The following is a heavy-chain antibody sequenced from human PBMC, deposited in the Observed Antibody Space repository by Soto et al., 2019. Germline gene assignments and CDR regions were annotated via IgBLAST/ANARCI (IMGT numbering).Heavy chain of an antibody. Sequence: PSETLSLTCTVSGGSISSYYWSWIRQPPGKGLEWIGYIYYSGSTNYNPSLKSRVTISVDTSKNQFSLKLNSMTAADTAVYYCARHNYGSGSTYFDYWGQGTPVTVS. CDR2: IYYSGST. J-gene: IGHJ4*02. CDR1: GGSISSYY. D-gene: IGHD3-10*01. V-gene: IGHV4-59*08. CDR3: ARHNYGSGSTYFDY.